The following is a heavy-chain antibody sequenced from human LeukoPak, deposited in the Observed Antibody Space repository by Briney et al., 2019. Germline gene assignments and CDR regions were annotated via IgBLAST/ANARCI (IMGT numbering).Heavy chain of an antibody. J-gene: IGHJ4*02. CDR1: GGSISSSSYY. CDR3: ARDFRPREEGVRGVIIIDY. CDR2: IYYSGST. V-gene: IGHV4-39*07. D-gene: IGHD3-10*01. Sequence: PSETLSLTCTVSGGSISSSSYYWGWIRQPPGKGLEWIGSIYYSGSTYYNPSLKSRVTISVDTSKNQFSLKLSSVTAADTAVYYCARDFRPREEGVRGVIIIDYWGQGTLVTVSS.